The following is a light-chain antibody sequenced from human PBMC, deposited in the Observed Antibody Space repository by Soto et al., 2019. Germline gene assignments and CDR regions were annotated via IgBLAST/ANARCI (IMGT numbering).Light chain of an antibody. V-gene: IGLV1-44*01. Sequence: QSVLTQPPSASGTPGQTVTVSCSGSSSNIGSYTVNWYQQLPGTAPKLVIYSNHQRPSGVPDRFSGSKSGTSASLAISGLHSEDEADYYCAAWDDSLNGSVFGSGTKLTVL. CDR2: SNH. CDR3: AAWDDSLNGSV. J-gene: IGLJ1*01. CDR1: SSNIGSYT.